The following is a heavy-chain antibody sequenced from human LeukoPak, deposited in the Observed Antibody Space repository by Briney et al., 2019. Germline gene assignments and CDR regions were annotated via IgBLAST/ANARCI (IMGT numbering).Heavy chain of an antibody. CDR2: ISISISYI. J-gene: IGHJ6*02. Sequence: GGSLRLSCAASGFTFSRYTMNWVRQAPGKGLEWVSSISISISYIYYADSVKGRSTISRDNAKNSLYLQMNSLRAEDTAVYYCARERCSGAGCHYYYYYGMDVWGQGTTVTVSS. V-gene: IGHV3-21*06. D-gene: IGHD2-15*01. CDR3: ARERCSGAGCHYYYYYGMDV. CDR1: GFTFSRYT.